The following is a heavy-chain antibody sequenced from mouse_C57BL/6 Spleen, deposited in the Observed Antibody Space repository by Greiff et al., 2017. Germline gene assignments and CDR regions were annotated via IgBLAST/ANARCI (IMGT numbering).Heavy chain of an antibody. CDR2: VYPGDGDT. D-gene: IGHD3-2*02. J-gene: IGHJ3*01. Sequence: QVQLQQSEAELVKPGASVKISCKASGYAFSSYWMNWVKQRPGKGLEWIGQVYPGDGDTNYNGKFKGKATLTADKSSSTAYMQLSSRTSEDSAVYFCARNEYDSAGGGFAYWGQGTLVTVSA. CDR3: ARNEYDSAGGGFAY. V-gene: IGHV1-80*01. CDR1: GYAFSSYW.